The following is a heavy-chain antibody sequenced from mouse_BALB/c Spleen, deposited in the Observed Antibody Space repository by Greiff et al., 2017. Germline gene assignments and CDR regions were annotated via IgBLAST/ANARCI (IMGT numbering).Heavy chain of an antibody. J-gene: IGHJ2*01. CDR3: GIYYYGNYFDY. V-gene: IGHV1S41*01. CDR2: IAPGSGST. D-gene: IGHD2-1*01. CDR1: GYTFTSYW. Sequence: DLVKPGASVKLSCKASGYTFTSYWINWIKQRPGQGLEWIGRIAPGSGSTYYNEMFKGKATLTVDASSSTAYIQLSSLSSEDSAVYFCGIYYYGNYFDYWGQGTTLTVSS.